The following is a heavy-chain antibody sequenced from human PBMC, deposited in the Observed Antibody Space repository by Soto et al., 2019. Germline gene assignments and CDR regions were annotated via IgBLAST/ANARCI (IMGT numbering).Heavy chain of an antibody. CDR2: IYYSGNT. Sequence: SETLSLTCTVSGGSISNYYWSWIRQPPGKGLEWIGYIYYSGNTIYNPSLNSRVTISVDTSKNQFSLTLTSVTAADTAVYYCARFPTNGNNQYWGQGTLVTVSS. D-gene: IGHD2-8*01. CDR1: GGSISNYY. V-gene: IGHV4-59*01. J-gene: IGHJ4*02. CDR3: ARFPTNGNNQY.